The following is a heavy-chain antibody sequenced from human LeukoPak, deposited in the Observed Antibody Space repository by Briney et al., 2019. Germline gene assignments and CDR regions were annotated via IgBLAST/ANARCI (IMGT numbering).Heavy chain of an antibody. CDR3: ARRGDSDFRID. CDR2: IYPSDSDT. CDR1: GFTFSSYA. D-gene: IGHD2-21*02. V-gene: IGHV5-51*01. Sequence: GGSLRLSCAASGFTFSSYAMSWVRQMPGKGLEWMGIIYPSDSDTRYSPPFQGQVTISADKSISTAYLQWNSLEASDSAIYYCARRGDSDFRIDWGQGTLVTVSS. J-gene: IGHJ4*02.